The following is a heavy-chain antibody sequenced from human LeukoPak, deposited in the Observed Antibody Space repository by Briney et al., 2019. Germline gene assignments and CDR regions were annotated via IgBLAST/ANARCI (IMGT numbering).Heavy chain of an antibody. CDR1: GGSISSSNW. CDR3: ARVMGVTAKYYFDY. V-gene: IGHV4-4*02. Sequence: SETLSLTCAVSGGSISSSNWWSWVRQPPGKGLEWIGEIYHSGSTNYNPSLKSRVTISVDKSKNQFSLKLSSVTAADTAVYYCARVMGVTAKYYFDYWGQGTLVTVSS. D-gene: IGHD2-21*02. CDR2: IYHSGST. J-gene: IGHJ4*02.